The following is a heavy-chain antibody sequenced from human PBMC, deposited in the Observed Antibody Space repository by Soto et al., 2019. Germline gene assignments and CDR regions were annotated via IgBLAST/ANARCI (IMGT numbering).Heavy chain of an antibody. CDR3: ARGGVALPFSGSPWFDP. J-gene: IGHJ5*02. CDR2: ISDSGHYI. CDR1: GFNFSTYG. V-gene: IGHV3-21*01. Sequence: SGSLILSCAASGFNFSTYGMIWLRQAPGKGLEWLSSISDSGHYIYYADSVRGRFAISRDNAKNSLFLHMNSLRGEDTAVYYCARGGVALPFSGSPWFDPWGNGYLVTVSS. D-gene: IGHD3-10*01.